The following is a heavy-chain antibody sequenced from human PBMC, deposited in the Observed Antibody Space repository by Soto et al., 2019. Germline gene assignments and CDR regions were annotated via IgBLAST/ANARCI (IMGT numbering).Heavy chain of an antibody. CDR1: GFTFSRNA. Sequence: PGGSLRLSCAASGFTFSRNAMSWVRQAPGKGLEWVSGISGGGGATYYADSVKGRFTLSRDNSKNSMYLQMNSLRAEDTAVYYCAREVDRALVGSPHYFDYWGQGTLVTVS. CDR3: AREVDRALVGSPHYFDY. CDR2: ISGGGGAT. J-gene: IGHJ4*01. V-gene: IGHV3-23*01. D-gene: IGHD5-18*01.